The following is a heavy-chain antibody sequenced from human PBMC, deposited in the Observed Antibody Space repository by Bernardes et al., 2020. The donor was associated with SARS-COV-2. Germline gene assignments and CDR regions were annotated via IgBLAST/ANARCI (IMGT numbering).Heavy chain of an antibody. J-gene: IGHJ4*02. CDR1: GYSFTSYW. CDR2: IYPGDSDT. V-gene: IGHV5-51*01. CDR3: ARHYRFGESKNPGIYFDY. D-gene: IGHD3-10*01. Sequence: GESLKISCKGSGYSFTSYWIGWVRQMPGKGLEWMGIIYPGDSDTRYSPSFQGQVTISADKSISTAYLQWSSLKASDTAMYYCARHYRFGESKNPGIYFDYWGQGTLVTVSS.